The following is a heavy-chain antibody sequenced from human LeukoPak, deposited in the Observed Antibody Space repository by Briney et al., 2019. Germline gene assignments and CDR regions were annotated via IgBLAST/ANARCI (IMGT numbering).Heavy chain of an antibody. V-gene: IGHV3-33*01. D-gene: IGHD2-8*02. CDR1: GFTFSSYG. CDR3: ARDAGGSGPLDY. Sequence: HPGGSLRLSCAASGFTFSSYGMHWVRQAPGKGLEWVAVIWYDGSNKYYADSVKGQFTISRDNSKNTLYLQMNSLRAEDTAVYYCARDAGGSGPLDYWGQGTLVTVSS. J-gene: IGHJ4*02. CDR2: IWYDGSNK.